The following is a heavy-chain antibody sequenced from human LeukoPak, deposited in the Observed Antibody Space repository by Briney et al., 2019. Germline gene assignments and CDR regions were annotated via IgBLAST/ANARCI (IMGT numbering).Heavy chain of an antibody. CDR3: AGLRGDY. CDR2: TSPDGSVT. D-gene: IGHD4-17*01. Sequence: GGSLRLSCTASGFTLSSYWMHWVRHVPGMGLVWVSQTSPDGSVTSYADSVKGRFTISRDNAKNTLYPQMNSLRVEDTAIYYCAGLRGDYWGQGILVTVSS. J-gene: IGHJ4*02. V-gene: IGHV3-74*01. CDR1: GFTLSSYW.